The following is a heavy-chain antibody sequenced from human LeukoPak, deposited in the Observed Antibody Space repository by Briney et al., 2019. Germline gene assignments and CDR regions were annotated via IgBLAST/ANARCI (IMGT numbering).Heavy chain of an antibody. J-gene: IGHJ4*02. CDR3: ARGGSWYGSLVY. CDR1: GGSISSGGYY. CDR2: IYYSGST. V-gene: IGHV4-31*03. Sequence: SETLSLTCTVSGGSISSGGYYWNWIRQHPGKGLEWIGYIYYSGSTYYNPSLKSRVTISIDTSKNQFSLKLSSVTAADTAVYYCARGGSWYGSLVYWGQGALVTVSS. D-gene: IGHD6-13*01.